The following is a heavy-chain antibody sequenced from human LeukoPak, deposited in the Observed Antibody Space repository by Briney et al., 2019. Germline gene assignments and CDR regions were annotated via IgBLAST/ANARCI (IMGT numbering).Heavy chain of an antibody. Sequence: GGSLRLSCAASVFTFSSYSMNWVRQAPGKGLEWVSSISSSSSYIYYADSVKGRFTISRDNAKNSLYLQMNSLRAEDTAVYYCARDQIAAAGTPFDYWGQGTLVTVSS. CDR2: ISSSSSYI. D-gene: IGHD6-13*01. CDR1: VFTFSSYS. CDR3: ARDQIAAAGTPFDY. J-gene: IGHJ4*02. V-gene: IGHV3-21*01.